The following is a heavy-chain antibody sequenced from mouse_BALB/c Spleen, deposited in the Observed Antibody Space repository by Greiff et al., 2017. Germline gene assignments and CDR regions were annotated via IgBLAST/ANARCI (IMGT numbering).Heavy chain of an antibody. D-gene: IGHD4-1*01. CDR3: TRGGKLAYAMDY. V-gene: IGHV1-5*01. Sequence: VQLQQSGTVLARPGASVKMSCKASGYTFTSYWMHWVKQRPGQGLEWIGAIYHGNSDTSYNQKFKGKAKLTAVTSTSTAYMELSSLTNEDSAVYYCTRGGKLAYAMDYWGQGTSVTVSS. CDR1: GYTFTSYW. CDR2: IYHGNSDT. J-gene: IGHJ4*01.